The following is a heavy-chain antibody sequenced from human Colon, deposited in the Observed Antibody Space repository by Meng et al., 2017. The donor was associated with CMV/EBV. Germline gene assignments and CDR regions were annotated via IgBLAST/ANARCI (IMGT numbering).Heavy chain of an antibody. D-gene: IGHD2-8*01. Sequence: GGSLRLSCAASQFPFKNYAMHWVRQAPGEGLEWVAVISYDGVHISYLDSVKGRFTISRDNSKNTLYLQMNGLRSEDTAVYYCARDGDYCTNGVCYFAYWGQGPPVTVSS. CDR1: QFPFKNYA. J-gene: IGHJ4*02. CDR2: ISYDGVHI. V-gene: IGHV3-30-3*01. CDR3: ARDGDYCTNGVCYFAY.